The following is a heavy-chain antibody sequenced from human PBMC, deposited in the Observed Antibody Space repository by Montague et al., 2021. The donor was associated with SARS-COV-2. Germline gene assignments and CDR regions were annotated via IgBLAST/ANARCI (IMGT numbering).Heavy chain of an antibody. CDR2: IDHRGNT. CDR3: ARGTRVVGITPGFRY. V-gene: IGHV4-34*01. J-gene: IGHJ4*02. D-gene: IGHD2-21*01. Sequence: LRLSCAASGFTFNTYAMSWVRQAPGKGLEWIGEIDHRGNTNYNPPLKSRVTISVDTSKNQFSLNLTSVTAADTAIYYCARGTRVVGITPGFRYWGQGTQVAVSS. CDR1: GFTFNTYA.